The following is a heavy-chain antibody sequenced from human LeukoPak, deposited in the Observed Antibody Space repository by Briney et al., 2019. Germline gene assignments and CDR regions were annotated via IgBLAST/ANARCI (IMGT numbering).Heavy chain of an antibody. V-gene: IGHV1-2*02. Sequence: GASVKVSCKASGYTFTGYYMHWVRQAPGQGLEWMGWINPNSGGTNYAQKFQGRVTMTRDTSISTAYMELSRLRSDDTAVYYCARAPAKFVVVPGGLDYWGQGTLVTVSS. CDR2: INPNSGGT. J-gene: IGHJ4*02. D-gene: IGHD2-2*01. CDR1: GYTFTGYY. CDR3: ARAPAKFVVVPGGLDY.